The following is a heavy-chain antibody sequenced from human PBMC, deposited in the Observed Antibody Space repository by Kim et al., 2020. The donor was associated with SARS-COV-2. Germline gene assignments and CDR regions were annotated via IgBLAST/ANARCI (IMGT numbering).Heavy chain of an antibody. CDR3: ARGELSFDY. J-gene: IGHJ4*02. CDR2: GST. D-gene: IGHD1-26*01. V-gene: IGHV4-59*09. Sequence: GSTNSHPSLKSRVTISVDTSKNQFSRKLSSVTAADTAVYYCARGELSFDYWGQGTLVTVSS.